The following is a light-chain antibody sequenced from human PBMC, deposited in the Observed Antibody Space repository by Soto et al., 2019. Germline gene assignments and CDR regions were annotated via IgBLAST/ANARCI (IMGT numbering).Light chain of an antibody. V-gene: IGLV2-11*01. CDR3: CSYAGSLPWV. Sequence: QSVLTQPRSVSGSPGQSVTISCTGTSSDVGGYNYVSWYQQHPGKAPKLMIYDVSKRPSGVPDRFSGSKSGNTASLTISGLQAEDEADYYCCSYAGSLPWVFGGGTKLTVL. J-gene: IGLJ3*02. CDR1: SSDVGGYNY. CDR2: DVS.